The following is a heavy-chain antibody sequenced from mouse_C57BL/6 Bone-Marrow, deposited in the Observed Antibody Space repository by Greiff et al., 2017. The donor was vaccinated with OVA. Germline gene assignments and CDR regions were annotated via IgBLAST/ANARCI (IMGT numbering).Heavy chain of an antibody. V-gene: IGHV1-15*01. CDR3: TRDGYPFDY. D-gene: IGHD2-3*01. CDR2: IDPETGGT. J-gene: IGHJ2*01. CDR1: GYTFTDYE. Sequence: QVQLKQSGAELVRPGASVTLSCKASGYTFTDYEMHWMKQTPVHGLEWIGAIDPETGGTAYNQKFKGKAILTADKSSSTAYMELRSLTSEDSAVYYCTRDGYPFDYWGQGTTLTVSS.